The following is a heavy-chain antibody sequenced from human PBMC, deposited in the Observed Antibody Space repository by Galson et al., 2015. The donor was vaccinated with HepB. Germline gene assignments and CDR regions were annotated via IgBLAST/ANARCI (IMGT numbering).Heavy chain of an antibody. D-gene: IGHD3-22*01. CDR3: TTEQADYYDGSGYTNAFDI. J-gene: IGHJ3*02. CDR1: GFTFSGSA. V-gene: IGHV3-15*01. Sequence: SLRLSCAASGFTFSGSAMHWVRQASGKGLEWVGRIKSKTDGGTTDYAAPVKGRFTISRDDSKNTLYLQMNSLKTEDTAVYYCTTEQADYYDGSGYTNAFDIWGQGTMVTVSS. CDR2: IKSKTDGGTT.